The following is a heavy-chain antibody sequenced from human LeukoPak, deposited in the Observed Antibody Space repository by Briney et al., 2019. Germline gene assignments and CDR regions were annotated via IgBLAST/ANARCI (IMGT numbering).Heavy chain of an antibody. D-gene: IGHD6-13*01. Sequence: ASVKVSCKASGYTFTSYGISWVRQAPGQGLEWTGWISAYNGNANYAQKLQGRVTMTTDTSTSTAYMELRSLRSDDTAVYYCARGKGIAAAGTLYYYYGMDVWGQGTTVTVSS. CDR1: GYTFTSYG. CDR2: ISAYNGNA. J-gene: IGHJ6*02. CDR3: ARGKGIAAAGTLYYYYGMDV. V-gene: IGHV1-18*01.